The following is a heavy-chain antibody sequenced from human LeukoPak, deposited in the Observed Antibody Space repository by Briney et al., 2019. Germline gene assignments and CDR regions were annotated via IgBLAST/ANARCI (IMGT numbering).Heavy chain of an antibody. D-gene: IGHD3-9*01. CDR1: GFSLRTSGVG. Sequence: SGPTLVKPTQTLTLTCTFSGFSLRTSGVGVGWIRQPPGKALEWLALIYWNDDKHHSPSLKNRLTITKDTSRNRVVLTMTNMDPVDTATYYRTHTRRFYDSLTVSYKPVFGQWGLGTRVTVSS. CDR2: IYWNDDK. J-gene: IGHJ4*02. CDR3: THTRRFYDSLTVSYKPVFGQ. V-gene: IGHV2-5*01.